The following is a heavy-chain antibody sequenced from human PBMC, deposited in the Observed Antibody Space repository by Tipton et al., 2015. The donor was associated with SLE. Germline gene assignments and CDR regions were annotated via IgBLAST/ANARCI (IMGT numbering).Heavy chain of an antibody. D-gene: IGHD6-13*01. V-gene: IGHV4-31*03. CDR2: IYYSGST. CDR3: ARGRQRLVPWFDP. CDR1: GGSISSGGYY. Sequence: TLSLTCTVSGGSISSGGYYWSWIRQHPGKGLEWIGYIYYSGSTYYNPSLKSRVTISVDTSKNQFSLKLSSVTAADTAVYYCARGRQRLVPWFDPWGQGTLVTVSS. J-gene: IGHJ5*02.